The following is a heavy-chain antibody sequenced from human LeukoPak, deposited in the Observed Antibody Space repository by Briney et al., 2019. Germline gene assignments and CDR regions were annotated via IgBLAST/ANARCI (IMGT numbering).Heavy chain of an antibody. CDR3: ARASDYVWGSYYGMDV. V-gene: IGHV3-64*04. CDR1: GFTFSTSA. J-gene: IGHJ6*02. D-gene: IGHD3-16*01. CDR2: ITYNGGST. Sequence: AGGSLRLSCSTSGFTFSTSAMHWVRQAPGKGLEYVSFITYNGGSTYNADSVKGRFTISRDNAKNSLYLQMNSLRAEDTAVYYCARASDYVWGSYYGMDVWGQGTTVSVSS.